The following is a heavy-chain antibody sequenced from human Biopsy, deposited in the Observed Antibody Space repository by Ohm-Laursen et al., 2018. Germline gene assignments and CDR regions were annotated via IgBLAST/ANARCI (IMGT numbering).Heavy chain of an antibody. Sequence: GSLRLSCSASGITVNDHYMSWVRQAPGKGLEWVSSLHDRGVTYYADSVKGRFTISGDNSKNTLYLQMNGLRAEDTAVYFCQGGHLPPGQFYGVDAWGQGTTVTVPS. CDR1: GITVNDHY. CDR3: QGGHLPPGQFYGVDA. D-gene: IGHD3-16*01. J-gene: IGHJ6*02. CDR2: LHDRGVT. V-gene: IGHV3-53*01.